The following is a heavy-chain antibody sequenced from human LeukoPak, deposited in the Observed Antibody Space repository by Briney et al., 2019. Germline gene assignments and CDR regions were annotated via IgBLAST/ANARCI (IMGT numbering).Heavy chain of an antibody. Sequence: SGTLSLTCTVSGGSISSYYWSWIRQPPGKGLEWIGYIYTSGSTNYNPSLKSRVTISVDTSKNQFSLKLSSVTAADTAVYYCARSSNWNYNTFYYYYYMDVWGKGTTVTVSS. J-gene: IGHJ6*03. V-gene: IGHV4-4*09. CDR2: IYTSGST. D-gene: IGHD1-7*01. CDR3: ARSSNWNYNTFYYYYYMDV. CDR1: GGSISSYY.